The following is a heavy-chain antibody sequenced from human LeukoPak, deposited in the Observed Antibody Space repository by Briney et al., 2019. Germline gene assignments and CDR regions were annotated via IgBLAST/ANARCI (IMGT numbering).Heavy chain of an antibody. Sequence: SETLSLTCTVSGYSISSGYYWGWIRQPPGKGLEWIGSIYHSGNAYYNPSLKSRVTISVDTSKNQFSLKLSSVTAADTAVYYCARLGYQGIWGQGTLVTVSS. D-gene: IGHD5-18*01. CDR3: ARLGYQGI. CDR2: IYHSGNA. J-gene: IGHJ4*02. CDR1: GYSISSGYY. V-gene: IGHV4-38-2*02.